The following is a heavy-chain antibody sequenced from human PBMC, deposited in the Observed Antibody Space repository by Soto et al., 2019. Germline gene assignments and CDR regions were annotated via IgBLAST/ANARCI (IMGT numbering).Heavy chain of an antibody. CDR2: IYYSGST. Sequence: PSETLSLTCTVSGASISTSIYYWGWIRQPPGKGLEWIGTIYYSGSTYYNPSLKSRVTISVDTSRNQFSLKLRSVTAADTAIYYCARRLEYSTGWYYFDYWGRGTLVTVSS. J-gene: IGHJ4*02. CDR1: GASISTSIYY. D-gene: IGHD6-19*01. V-gene: IGHV4-39*01. CDR3: ARRLEYSTGWYYFDY.